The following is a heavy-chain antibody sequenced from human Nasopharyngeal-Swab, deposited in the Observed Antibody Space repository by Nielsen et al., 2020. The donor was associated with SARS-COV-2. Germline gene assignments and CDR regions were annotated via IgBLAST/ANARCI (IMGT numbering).Heavy chain of an antibody. V-gene: IGHV3-15*01. CDR1: GFTFSNAW. CDR2: IKSKTDGGTT. D-gene: IGHD3-22*01. J-gene: IGHJ6*02. CDR3: TTDSSGYYAASYYYYGMDV. Sequence: GESLKISCAASGFTFSNAWMSWVRQAPGKELEWVGRIKSKTDGGTTDYAAPVKGRFTISRDDSKNTLYLQMNSLKTEDTAVYYCTTDSSGYYAASYYYYGMDVWGQGTTVTVSS.